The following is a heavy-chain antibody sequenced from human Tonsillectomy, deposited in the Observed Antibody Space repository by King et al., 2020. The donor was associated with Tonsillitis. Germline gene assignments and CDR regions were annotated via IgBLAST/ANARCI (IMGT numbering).Heavy chain of an antibody. J-gene: IGHJ5*02. V-gene: IGHV5-10-1*03. CDR3: ARQISIASSGFLYNWFDP. Sequence: VQLVESGAEVKKPGESLRISCKGSGYNFTSYWISWVRQMPGKGLEWMGRIDPSDSYTNYSPSFQGHVTLSADKSISTAYLQWSSLKASDTAMYYCARQISIASSGFLYNWFDPWGQGTLVTVSS. CDR1: GYNFTSYW. CDR2: IDPSDSYT. D-gene: IGHD6-13*01.